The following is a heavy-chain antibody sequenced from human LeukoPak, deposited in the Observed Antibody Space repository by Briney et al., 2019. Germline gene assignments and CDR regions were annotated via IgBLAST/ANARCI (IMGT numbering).Heavy chain of an antibody. J-gene: IGHJ6*02. CDR2: ISYDGSNK. D-gene: IGHD3-10*01. CDR1: GFTFSSHA. Sequence: GGSLRLSCAASGFTFSSHAMSWVRQAPGKGLEWVAVISYDGSNKYYADSVKGRFTISRDNSKNTLYLQMNSLRAEDTAVYYCAKDLFSFGEDGYYGMDVWGQGTTVTVSS. V-gene: IGHV3-30*18. CDR3: AKDLFSFGEDGYYGMDV.